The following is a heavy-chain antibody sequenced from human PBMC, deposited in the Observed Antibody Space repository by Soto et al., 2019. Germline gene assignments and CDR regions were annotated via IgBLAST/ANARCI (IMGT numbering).Heavy chain of an antibody. J-gene: IGHJ4*02. Sequence: ASVKVSCKASGYTFSSDDINWVRQASGQGLEWMGWTNPNSGSTSYAQKFQGRVTMTRNTSISTAYMELSRLRSDDTAVYYCARPSIAAAGNGSYFDYWGQGTLVTVSS. CDR2: TNPNSGST. D-gene: IGHD6-13*01. CDR3: ARPSIAAAGNGSYFDY. V-gene: IGHV1-8*01. CDR1: GYTFSSDD.